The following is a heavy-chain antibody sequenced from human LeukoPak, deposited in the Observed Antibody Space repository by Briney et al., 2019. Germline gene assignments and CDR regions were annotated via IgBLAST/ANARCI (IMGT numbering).Heavy chain of an antibody. Sequence: ASVKVSRKASGYTFTGYYMHWVRQAPGQGLEWMGWINPNSGGTNYAQKFQGWVTMTRDTSISTAYMELSRLRSDDTAVYYCAREGPTGGYGFDYWGQGTLVTVSS. J-gene: IGHJ4*02. CDR3: AREGPTGGYGFDY. D-gene: IGHD5-12*01. CDR2: INPNSGGT. CDR1: GYTFTGYY. V-gene: IGHV1-2*04.